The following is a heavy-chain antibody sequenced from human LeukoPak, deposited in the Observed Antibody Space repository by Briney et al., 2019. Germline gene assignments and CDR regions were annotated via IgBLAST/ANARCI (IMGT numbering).Heavy chain of an antibody. V-gene: IGHV1-69*06. CDR3: ARARLLHDAFDI. CDR1: GGTFSNYA. D-gene: IGHD3-22*01. Sequence: ASVKVSCKASGGTFSNYAISWVRQAPGQGLEWMGGIILIFGTANYAQNIQGRVTITADKSTSTAYMKLSSLRSEDTAVYYCARARLLHDAFDIWGQGTMVTVSS. J-gene: IGHJ3*02. CDR2: IILIFGTA.